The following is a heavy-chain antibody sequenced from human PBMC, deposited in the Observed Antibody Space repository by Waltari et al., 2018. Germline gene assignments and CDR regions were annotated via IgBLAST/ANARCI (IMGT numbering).Heavy chain of an antibody. V-gene: IGHV4-34*01. D-gene: IGHD6-13*01. CDR1: GGSFSGDY. CDR3: ASLLRIGGSSQQRAYYYYGMDV. J-gene: IGHJ6*02. CDR2: SKNGGST. Sequence: QVQLQQWGAGLLKPSETLSLTCAVYGGSFSGDYWSWIRQPPGKGLEWIGESKNGGSTTDNPSLKSRVTLSVDTSKNQFSLKLSSVTAADTAVYYCASLLRIGGSSQQRAYYYYGMDVWGQGTTVTVSS.